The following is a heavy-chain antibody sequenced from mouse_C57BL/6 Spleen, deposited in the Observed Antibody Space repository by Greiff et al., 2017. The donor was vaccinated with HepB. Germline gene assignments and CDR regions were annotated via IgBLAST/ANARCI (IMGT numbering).Heavy chain of an antibody. D-gene: IGHD2-5*01. CDR2: ISSGGSYT. CDR1: GFTFSSYG. V-gene: IGHV5-6*01. Sequence: EVMLVESGGDLVKPGGSLKLSCAASGFTFSSYGMSWVRQTPDKRLEWVATISSGGSYTYYPDSVKGRFTISRDNAKNTLYLQMSSLKSEDTAMYYCARHCEAYYSNSAWFAYWGQGTLVTVSA. CDR3: ARHCEAYYSNSAWFAY. J-gene: IGHJ3*01.